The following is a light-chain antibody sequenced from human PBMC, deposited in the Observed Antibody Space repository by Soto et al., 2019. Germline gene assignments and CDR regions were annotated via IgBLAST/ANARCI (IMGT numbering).Light chain of an antibody. J-gene: IGLJ1*01. V-gene: IGLV2-8*01. CDR2: EVS. CDR1: SSDVGGYNY. Sequence: QSALTQPPSASGSPGQSVTISCTGTSSDVGGYNYVSWYQQHPGKAPKLMIYEVSKRPSGVPDRFSGSKSGNTASLTVSGLQAEDEADYYCSSYVGTNSYVFVTGTKVTVL. CDR3: SSYVGTNSYV.